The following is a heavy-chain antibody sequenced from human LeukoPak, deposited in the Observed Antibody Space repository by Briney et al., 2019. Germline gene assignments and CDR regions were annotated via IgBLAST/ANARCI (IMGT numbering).Heavy chain of an antibody. J-gene: IGHJ5*02. CDR3: ARDKQYSSGWSNWFDP. Sequence: GGSLRLSCTASGFSFSGYALHWVRQAPGKGLEWVTLISYDGINKNYADSVRGRFTISRDNSKNTLYLQMNSLRDEDTAVYYCARDKQYSSGWSNWFDPWGQGTLVTVSS. D-gene: IGHD6-19*01. CDR1: GFSFSGYA. CDR2: ISYDGINK. V-gene: IGHV3-30-3*01.